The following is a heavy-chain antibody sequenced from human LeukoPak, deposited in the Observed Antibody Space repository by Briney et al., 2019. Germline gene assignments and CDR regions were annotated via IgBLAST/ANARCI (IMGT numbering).Heavy chain of an antibody. CDR3: TTTSDYGDHKR. CDR1: GFTFSNAW. V-gene: IGHV3-15*01. D-gene: IGHD4-17*01. J-gene: IGHJ4*02. Sequence: GGSLRLSCAAPGFTFSNAWMSWVRQAPGKGLEWVGRIKSKADGGTTDYAAPVKGRFTISRDDSKNTLYLQMNSLETEDTAVYYCTTTSDYGDHKRWGQGTLVTVSS. CDR2: IKSKADGGTT.